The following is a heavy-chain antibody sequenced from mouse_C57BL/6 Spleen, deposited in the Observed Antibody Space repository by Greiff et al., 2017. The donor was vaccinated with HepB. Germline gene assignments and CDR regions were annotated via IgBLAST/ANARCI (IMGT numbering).Heavy chain of an antibody. Sequence: QVQLQQSGAELARPGASVKLSCKASGYTFTSYGISWVKQRTGQGLEWIGEIYPRSGNTYYNEKFKGKATLTAHTSPSTAYMELRSLTSEDPAVYFCARPGSTRFGGVWDGGGGTSVTVSS. V-gene: IGHV1-81*01. CDR1: GYTFTSYG. D-gene: IGHD1-1*01. CDR2: IYPRSGNT. CDR3: ARPGSTRFGGVWD. J-gene: IGHJ1*01.